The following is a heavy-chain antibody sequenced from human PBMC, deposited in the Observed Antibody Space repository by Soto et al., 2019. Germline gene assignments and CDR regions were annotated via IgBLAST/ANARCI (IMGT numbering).Heavy chain of an antibody. J-gene: IGHJ4*02. CDR1: GYTFTNYF. CDR2: INPRADST. V-gene: IGHV1-46*01. Sequence: QVQLVQSGAEVNKPGASVKVSCKTSGYTFTNYFIHWVRQAPGQGLEWMGIINPRADSTNYAQKFQGTVTVTSDTPTSTVYLGLSSPRYEDTALYFCARECGGGRLFDYWGQGTLVTGSS. D-gene: IGHD2-21*01. CDR3: ARECGGGRLFDY.